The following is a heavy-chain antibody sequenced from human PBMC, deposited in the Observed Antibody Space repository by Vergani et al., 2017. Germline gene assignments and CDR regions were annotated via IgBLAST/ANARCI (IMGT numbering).Heavy chain of an antibody. CDR3: AKDNVPVYYDSSGYCDY. J-gene: IGHJ4*02. Sequence: QVQLVESGGGVVQPGGSLRLSCVASGFSVSNSGMHWVRQTPGKGLEWVAFIQYDGSDIFYADFVEGRFTISRDNSKNTMFLQMNNLRAEDTAVYYCAKDNVPVYYDSSGYCDYWGQGTLVTVSS. CDR1: GFSVSNSG. CDR2: IQYDGSDI. V-gene: IGHV3-30*02. D-gene: IGHD3-22*01.